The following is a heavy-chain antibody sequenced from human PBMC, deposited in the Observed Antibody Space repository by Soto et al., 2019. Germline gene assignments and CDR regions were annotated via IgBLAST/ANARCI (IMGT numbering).Heavy chain of an antibody. CDR2: IYYSGST. CDR3: AREHSSGWTNWFDP. J-gene: IGHJ5*02. Sequence: PSETLSLTCTVSGDSISSYYWSWIRQPPGKGLEWIGYIYYSGSTNYNPSLKSRVTISVDTSKNQFSLKLSSVTAADTAVYYCAREHSSGWTNWFDPWGQGTLVTVSS. V-gene: IGHV4-59*01. D-gene: IGHD6-19*01. CDR1: GDSISSYY.